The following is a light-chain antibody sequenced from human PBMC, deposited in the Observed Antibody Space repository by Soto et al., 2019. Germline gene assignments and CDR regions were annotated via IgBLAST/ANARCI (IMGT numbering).Light chain of an antibody. V-gene: IGLV2-14*03. CDR2: DVT. Sequence: QSALTQPASVSGSPGQSIAIACTGVSGDIGDYDSVSWYQQHPEKAPQLIIYDVTSRPSGVSDRFSGSKSGNTASLTISGLQAEDEANYFCSSYSTNTARWIFGGGTQLTVL. CDR1: SGDIGDYDS. CDR3: SSYSTNTARWI. J-gene: IGLJ3*02.